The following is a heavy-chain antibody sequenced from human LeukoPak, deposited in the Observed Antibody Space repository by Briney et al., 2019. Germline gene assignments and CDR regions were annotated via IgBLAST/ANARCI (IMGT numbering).Heavy chain of an antibody. J-gene: IGHJ4*02. CDR1: GVAFSGDV. CDR2: ISGSGGST. Sequence: GGSLRLSCAASGVAFSGDVMSWGRGAAGNGLERGSAISGSGGSTYYADSVKGRFTISRDNSKNTLYLQMNSLRAEDTAVYYCAKESGSYHFYYFDYWGQGTLVTVSS. D-gene: IGHD1-26*01. V-gene: IGHV3-23*01. CDR3: AKESGSYHFYYFDY.